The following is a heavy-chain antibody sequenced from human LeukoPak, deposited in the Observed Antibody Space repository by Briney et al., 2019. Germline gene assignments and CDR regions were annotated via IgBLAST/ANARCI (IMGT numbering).Heavy chain of an antibody. CDR2: IYHSGST. CDR1: GGSISSGGYS. V-gene: IGHV4-30-2*01. J-gene: IGHJ4*02. Sequence: PSETLSLTCAVSGGSISSGGYSWSWIRQPPGKGLEWIGYIYHSGSTYYNPSLKSRVTISVDRSKNQFSLKLSSVTAADTAVYYCARRSSTRAPFDYWGQGTLVTVSS. D-gene: IGHD2-2*01. CDR3: ARRSSTRAPFDY.